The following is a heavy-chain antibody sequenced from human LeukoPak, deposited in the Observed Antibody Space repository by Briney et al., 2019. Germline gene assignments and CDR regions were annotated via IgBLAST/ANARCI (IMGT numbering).Heavy chain of an antibody. D-gene: IGHD1-7*01. Sequence: PGRSLRLSCAASGFTFSSYEFNWVRQAPGKGLEWVSYISTSGSTIYYADSVKGRFTFSRDNARKSVYLQMNSLRAEDTAVYYCASTNWHYVYWGQGTLVTVSS. J-gene: IGHJ4*02. CDR3: ASTNWHYVY. CDR1: GFTFSSYE. CDR2: ISTSGSTI. V-gene: IGHV3-48*03.